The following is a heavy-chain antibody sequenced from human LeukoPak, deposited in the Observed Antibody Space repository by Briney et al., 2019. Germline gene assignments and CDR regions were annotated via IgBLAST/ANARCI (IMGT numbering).Heavy chain of an antibody. Sequence: GGSLRLSCAASGFTVSSDFMSWVRQAPGKGLEWVALINSGGSTYYADSVKGRFTLSRDNYKNTLNFQMNNLRAEDTDVYYCAAFRGDYWGQGTLVSVSS. D-gene: IGHD3-3*02. V-gene: IGHV3-53*01. CDR3: AAFRGDY. CDR2: INSGGST. J-gene: IGHJ4*02. CDR1: GFTVSSDF.